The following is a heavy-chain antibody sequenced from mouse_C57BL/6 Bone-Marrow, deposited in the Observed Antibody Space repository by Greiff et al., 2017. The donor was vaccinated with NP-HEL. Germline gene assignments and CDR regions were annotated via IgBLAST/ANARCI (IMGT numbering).Heavy chain of an antibody. D-gene: IGHD1-1*01. CDR2: LSPGDGDT. Sequence: QVQLKQSGAELVKPGASVKISCKASGYAFSSYWMNWVKQRPGKGLEWIGQLSPGDGDTNYNGKFKGKATLTADKSSSTADMQLSSLTSEDSAVYFGASTVVGGRWYFDVWGTGTTVTVS. V-gene: IGHV1-80*01. CDR1: GYAFSSYW. J-gene: IGHJ1*03. CDR3: ASTVVGGRWYFDV.